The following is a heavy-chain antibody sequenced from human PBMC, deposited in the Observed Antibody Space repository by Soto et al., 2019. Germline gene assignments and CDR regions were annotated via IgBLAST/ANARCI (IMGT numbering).Heavy chain of an antibody. Sequence: PGESLKISCQGSGYSFASYWIGWVRQMPGKDLEWMGIIYPGDSDTRYSPSFQGQVTISADKSISTAYLQWSSLKASDTAMYYCARLDYDILTGDNYGMDVWGQGTTVTVSS. V-gene: IGHV5-51*01. CDR1: GYSFASYW. J-gene: IGHJ6*02. D-gene: IGHD3-9*01. CDR3: ARLDYDILTGDNYGMDV. CDR2: IYPGDSDT.